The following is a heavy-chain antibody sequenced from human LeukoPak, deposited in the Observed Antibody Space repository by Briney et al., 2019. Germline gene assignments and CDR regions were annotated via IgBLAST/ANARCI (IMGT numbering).Heavy chain of an antibody. V-gene: IGHV1-18*01. Sequence: ASVKVSCMASGYTFTSYRSSWVRQAPGQGREGVGWISAYNGNTKYAQKLQGRVTLTTDTYTSTAYMELRSLRFDNTAVYYCARDFAEGYYTWFAPWGQGTLVTVSS. CDR2: ISAYNGNT. J-gene: IGHJ5*02. D-gene: IGHD3-3*01. CDR1: GYTFTSYR. CDR3: ARDFAEGYYTWFAP.